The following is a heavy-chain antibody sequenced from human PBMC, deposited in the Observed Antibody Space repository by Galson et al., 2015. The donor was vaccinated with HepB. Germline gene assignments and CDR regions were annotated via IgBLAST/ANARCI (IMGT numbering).Heavy chain of an antibody. D-gene: IGHD1/OR15-1a*01. CDR2: ISYDGSNK. Sequence: SLRLSCAASGFTFSSYAMHWVRQAPGKGLEWVAVISYDGSNKYYADSVKGRFTISRDNSKNTLYLQMNSLRAEDTAVYYCAREAEQGPNDYWGQGTLVTVSS. CDR1: GFTFSSYA. V-gene: IGHV3-30-3*01. J-gene: IGHJ4*02. CDR3: AREAEQGPNDY.